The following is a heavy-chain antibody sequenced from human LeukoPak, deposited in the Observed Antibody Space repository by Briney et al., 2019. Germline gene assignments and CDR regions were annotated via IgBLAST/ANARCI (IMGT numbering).Heavy chain of an antibody. J-gene: IGHJ6*02. CDR2: ISYDGSNK. V-gene: IGHV3-30*18. D-gene: IGHD1-1*01. CDR1: GFTFSSYG. CDR3: VNEVGTYYYGMDV. Sequence: GRSLRLSCAASGFTFSSYGMHWVRQAPGKGLEWVAVISYDGSNKYYADSVKGRFTISRDNSKNTLYLQMSSLRAEDTAVYYCVNEVGTYYYGMDVWGHGTTVTVSS.